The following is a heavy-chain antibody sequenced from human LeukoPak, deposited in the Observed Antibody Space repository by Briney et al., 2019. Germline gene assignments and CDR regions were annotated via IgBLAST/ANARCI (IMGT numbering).Heavy chain of an antibody. CDR2: ISNSGST. CDR3: VRLQPNTGEWAFDI. D-gene: IGHD1-1*01. Sequence: KPSETLSLTCTVSGGSISSSSYYWGWIRQPPGKGLEWIGYISNSGSTNYNPSLKSRVTMSVDTSKNQLSLRLSSVTAADTAVYHCVRLQPNTGEWAFDIWGQGTMVSVSS. J-gene: IGHJ3*02. V-gene: IGHV4-61*05. CDR1: GGSISSSSYY.